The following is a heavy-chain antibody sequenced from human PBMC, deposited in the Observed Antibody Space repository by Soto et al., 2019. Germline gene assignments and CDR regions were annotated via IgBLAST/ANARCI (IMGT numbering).Heavy chain of an antibody. D-gene: IGHD4-17*01. CDR3: ARENDDYGDYVDY. CDR1: GFTFSSYS. V-gene: IGHV3-21*01. Sequence: GGSLRLSCAASGFTFSSYSMNWVRQAPGKGLEWVSSISSSSSYIYYADSVKGRFTISRDNAKNSLYLQMNSLRAEDTAVYYCARENDDYGDYVDYWGQGTLVTVSS. J-gene: IGHJ4*02. CDR2: ISSSSSYI.